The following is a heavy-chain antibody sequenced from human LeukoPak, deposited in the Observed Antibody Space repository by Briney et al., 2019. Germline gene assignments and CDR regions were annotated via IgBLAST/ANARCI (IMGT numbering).Heavy chain of an antibody. CDR3: ARHTLDY. V-gene: IGHV4-39*01. CDR1: GGSISSSSYY. Sequence: KPSETLSLTCTVPGGSISSSSYYWGWIRQPPGKGLEWIGSIYYSGSTYYNPSLKSRVTISVDTSKNQFSLKLSSVTAADTAVYYCARHTLDYWGQGTLVTVSS. CDR2: IYYSGST. J-gene: IGHJ4*02.